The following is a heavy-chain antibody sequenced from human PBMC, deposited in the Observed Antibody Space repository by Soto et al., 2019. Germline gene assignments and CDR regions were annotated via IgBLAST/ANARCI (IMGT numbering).Heavy chain of an antibody. CDR1: GYSFTSYW. V-gene: IGHV5-10-1*01. D-gene: IGHD5-12*01. CDR2: IDPSDSYT. CDR3: ARDKSTMEGYNQFDS. Sequence: PGESLKISCKGSGYSFTSYWISWVRQMPGKGLEWMGRIDPSDSYTNYSPSFQGHVTISADKSISTAYLQWSSLKASDTAIYFCARDKSTMEGYNQFDSWGPGTLVTVSS. J-gene: IGHJ5*01.